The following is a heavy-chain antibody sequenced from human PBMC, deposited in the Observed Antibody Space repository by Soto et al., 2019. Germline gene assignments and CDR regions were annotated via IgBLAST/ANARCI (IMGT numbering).Heavy chain of an antibody. CDR3: AKNDFGDYYSYMDV. D-gene: IGHD4-17*01. CDR1: GLTFSSYA. CDR2: ISGSGNTK. V-gene: IGHV3-23*01. J-gene: IGHJ6*03. Sequence: EVQLLESGGGLIQPGGSLRLSCAASGLTFSSYAMTWVRQAPGKGLEWVAGISGSGNTKYHADSVKGRFTISRDNSKNTLFLQMNSLRAEDTALYYCAKNDFGDYYSYMDVWGKGATVTVSS.